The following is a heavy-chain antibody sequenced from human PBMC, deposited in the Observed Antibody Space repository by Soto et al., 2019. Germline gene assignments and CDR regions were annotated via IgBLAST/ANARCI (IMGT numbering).Heavy chain of an antibody. D-gene: IGHD1-26*01. J-gene: IGHJ3*01. V-gene: IGHV3-23*01. CDR1: GFDFSSDV. CDR2: IFGSGRTT. CDR3: AKSQSGSFFAAFDL. Sequence: PGGSLRLSCAASGFDFSSDVMNWVRQAPGKGLEWVASIFGSGRTTYYADSVKGRFNISRDNSKNTLYLRLNSLRVEDTALYYCAKSQSGSFFAAFDLWGQGTMVTVSS.